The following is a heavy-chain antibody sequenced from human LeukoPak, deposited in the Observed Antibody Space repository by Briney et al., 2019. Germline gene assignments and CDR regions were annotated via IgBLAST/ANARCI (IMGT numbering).Heavy chain of an antibody. CDR2: IYYSGST. CDR1: GGSISSYY. CDR3: ARTYDSSGYATGATYYYYYMDV. V-gene: IGHV4-59*12. J-gene: IGHJ6*03. Sequence: SETLSLTCTVSGGSISSYYWSWLRQPPGKGLEWIGYIYYSGSTNYNPSLKSRVTISVDTSKNQFSLKLSSVTAADTAVYYCARTYDSSGYATGATYYYYYMDVWGKGTTVTVSS. D-gene: IGHD3-22*01.